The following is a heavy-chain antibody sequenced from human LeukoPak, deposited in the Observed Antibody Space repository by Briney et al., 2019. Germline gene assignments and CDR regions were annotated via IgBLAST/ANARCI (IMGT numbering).Heavy chain of an antibody. CDR2: IRQDGSEK. J-gene: IGHJ6*03. Sequence: GGSLRLSCAASGFTFSSYWMSWVRQAPGKGLEWVANIRQDGSEKYYVDSVKGRFTISRDNAKNSLSLQMNSLRAEDTAVYYCARGRIAVAGTYIPSNWGPQLYYMDVWGKGTTVTVSS. CDR3: ARGRIAVAGTYIPSNWGPQLYYMDV. CDR1: GFTFSSYW. V-gene: IGHV3-7*01. D-gene: IGHD6-19*01.